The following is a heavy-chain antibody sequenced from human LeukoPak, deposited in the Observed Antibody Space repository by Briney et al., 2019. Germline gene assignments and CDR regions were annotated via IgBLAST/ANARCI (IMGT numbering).Heavy chain of an antibody. CDR1: GFTSSSYA. V-gene: IGHV3-30-3*01. CDR2: ISYDATIK. CDR3: ARVPKARGITGFFFEY. D-gene: IGHD1-14*01. Sequence: PGGSLRLSCAISGFTSSSYAMHWVRQAPGKGLEWVAVISYDATIKYNADSVKGRFTISRDDSNNTLYLQMNSLMPEDTAIYYCARVPKARGITGFFFEYWGQGTLVTVSS. J-gene: IGHJ4*02.